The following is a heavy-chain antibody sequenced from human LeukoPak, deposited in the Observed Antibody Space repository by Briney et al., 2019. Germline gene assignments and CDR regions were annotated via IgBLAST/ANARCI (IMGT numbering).Heavy chain of an antibody. V-gene: IGHV3-33*01. J-gene: IGHJ4*02. CDR2: IWYGGTND. Sequence: PGGSLRLSCAASGFSFSSHGMHWVRQAPGKGLEWVAVIWYGGTNDYYADSVKGRFTISRDNSRNTLYLQMNSLRTEDTAVYSCARAAFDSIGYYLFDYWGQGTLVTVSS. D-gene: IGHD3-22*01. CDR1: GFSFSSHG. CDR3: ARAAFDSIGYYLFDY.